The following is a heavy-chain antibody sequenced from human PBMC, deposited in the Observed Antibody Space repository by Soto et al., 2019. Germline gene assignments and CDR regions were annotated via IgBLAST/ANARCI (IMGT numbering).Heavy chain of an antibody. D-gene: IGHD5-18*01. CDR2: IDPSDSYT. CDR1: GYSFTSYW. V-gene: IGHV5-10-1*01. Sequence: GESLKISCKGSGYSFTSYWISWVRQMPGKGLEWIGRIDPSDSYTNYSPSFQGHVTISADKSISTAYLQWSSLKASDTAMYYCARPIVDTVRGASLGSYGMAVGGQGPTVTVS. J-gene: IGHJ6*02. CDR3: ARPIVDTVRGASLGSYGMAV.